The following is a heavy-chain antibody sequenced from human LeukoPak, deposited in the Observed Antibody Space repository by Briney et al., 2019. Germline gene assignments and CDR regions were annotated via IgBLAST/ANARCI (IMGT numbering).Heavy chain of an antibody. Sequence: ASVKVSCKASGYTFTGYYLYWVRQAPGQGLEWMGRIHPNTGGTNYAQNFQGRVTMTRDTSISTAYMELSSLRSDDTAVYYCARGRGSVVISYFDYWGQGTLVTVSS. J-gene: IGHJ4*02. V-gene: IGHV1-2*02. CDR1: GYTFTGYY. CDR3: ARGRGSVVISYFDY. D-gene: IGHD4-23*01. CDR2: IHPNTGGT.